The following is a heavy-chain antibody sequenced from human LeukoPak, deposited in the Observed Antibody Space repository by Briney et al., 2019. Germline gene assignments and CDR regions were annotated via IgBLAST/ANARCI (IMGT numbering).Heavy chain of an antibody. CDR2: IIPILGVA. Sequence: SVKVSCKASGGTFSSYAIIWVRRAPGQGLEWMGRIIPILGVANYAQKFQGRVTITADKSTSTAYMELSSLRSEDTAVYYCAIRGYSYGYEAYYFDYWGQGTLVTVSS. CDR1: GGTFSSYA. CDR3: AIRGYSYGYEAYYFDY. D-gene: IGHD5-18*01. J-gene: IGHJ4*02. V-gene: IGHV1-69*04.